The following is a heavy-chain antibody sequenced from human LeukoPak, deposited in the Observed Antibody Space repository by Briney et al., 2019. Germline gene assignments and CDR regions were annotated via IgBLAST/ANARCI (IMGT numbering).Heavy chain of an antibody. V-gene: IGHV3-9*01. J-gene: IGHJ6*02. CDR2: ISWNSGSI. CDR1: GFTFDDYA. Sequence: PGGSLRLSCAASGFTFDDYAMHWVRQAPGKGLEWVSGISWNSGSIGYADSVKGRFTISRDNAKNSLYLQMNSLRAEDTALYYCAKDMGIISTYGMDVWGQGTTVTVSS. D-gene: IGHD1-26*01. CDR3: AKDMGIISTYGMDV.